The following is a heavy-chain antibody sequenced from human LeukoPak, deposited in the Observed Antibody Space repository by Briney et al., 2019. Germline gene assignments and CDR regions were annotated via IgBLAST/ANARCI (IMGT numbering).Heavy chain of an antibody. CDR2: IYYSGST. D-gene: IGHD5-12*01. J-gene: IGHJ6*03. CDR3: ARDQRSGYTGYDYYYYYYMDV. CDR1: GGSISSYY. Sequence: SETLSLTCTVSGGSISSYYWSWIRQPPGKGLEWIGYIYYSGSTNYKPSLKSRVTISVETSKNQFSLKLSSVTAADTAVYYCARDQRSGYTGYDYYYYYYMDVWGKGTTATVSS. V-gene: IGHV4-59*12.